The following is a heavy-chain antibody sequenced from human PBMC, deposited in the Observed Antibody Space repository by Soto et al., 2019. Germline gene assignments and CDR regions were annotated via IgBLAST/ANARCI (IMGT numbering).Heavy chain of an antibody. Sequence: GGSLRLSCAASGFTFSSYGMHWVRQAPGKGLEWVAVISYDGSNKYYADSVKGRFTISRDNSKNTLYLQMNSLRAEDTAVYYCAKDREAYYDSDNGMDVWGQGTTVTVSS. D-gene: IGHD3-22*01. CDR1: GFTFSSYG. CDR3: AKDREAYYDSDNGMDV. J-gene: IGHJ6*02. CDR2: ISYDGSNK. V-gene: IGHV3-30*18.